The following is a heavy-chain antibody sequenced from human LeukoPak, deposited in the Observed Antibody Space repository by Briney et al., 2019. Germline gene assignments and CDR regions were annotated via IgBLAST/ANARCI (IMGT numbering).Heavy chain of an antibody. J-gene: IGHJ5*02. CDR2: ISAYNSNT. V-gene: IGHV1-18*01. CDR1: GGTFSSYA. CDR3: ARGGDSSGYLT. D-gene: IGHD3-22*01. Sequence: ASVRVSCKASGGTFSSYAISWVRQAPGQGLEWMGWISAYNSNTNYAQKLQGRVTMATDTSTSTAYMELRSLRSDDTAVYYCARGGDSSGYLTWGQGTLVTVSS.